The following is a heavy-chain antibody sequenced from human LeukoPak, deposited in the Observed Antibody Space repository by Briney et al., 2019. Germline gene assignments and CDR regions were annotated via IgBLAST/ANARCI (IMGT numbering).Heavy chain of an antibody. Sequence: SGGSLRLSCATSGFNFGAFWMAWVRQSPEKGLEWVANINQDGNKKYYVDSVQGRFTISRDDAQELLFLQMNNLRVEDTGLYFCATEGDFWTGFPDWVDRWGQGTLVTVSS. CDR2: INQDGNKK. J-gene: IGHJ5*02. CDR3: ATEGDFWTGFPDWVDR. CDR1: GFNFGAFW. D-gene: IGHD3/OR15-3a*01. V-gene: IGHV3-7*01.